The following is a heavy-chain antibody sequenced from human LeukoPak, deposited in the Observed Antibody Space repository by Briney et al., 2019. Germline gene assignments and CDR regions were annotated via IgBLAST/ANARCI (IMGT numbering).Heavy chain of an antibody. D-gene: IGHD6-19*01. CDR1: GFTFSNFA. J-gene: IGHJ6*02. CDR3: AKGMGLAHYYFYGMDV. CDR2: IGGGDGSI. Sequence: GGSLRLSCAASGFTFSNFAVNWVRQAPGKGLEWVSVIGGGDGSIYYADSVKGRFTISRDNSKNALYLQMTSLRAEDAAIYYCAKGMGLAHYYFYGMDVWGQGTTVTVSS. V-gene: IGHV3-23*01.